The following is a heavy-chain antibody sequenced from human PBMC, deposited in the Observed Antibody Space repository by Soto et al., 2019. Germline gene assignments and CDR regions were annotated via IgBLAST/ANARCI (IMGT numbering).Heavy chain of an antibody. CDR1: SGSISSSSW. Sequence: PSETLSLTCTVSSGSISSSSWWSWVRQPPGKGLEWIGEIYHSGSTNYNPSLKSRVTISVDKSKNQFSLKLSSVTAADTAVYYCARATVVVVPDYYYYYYMDVWGKGTTVTVSS. V-gene: IGHV4-4*02. CDR2: IYHSGST. D-gene: IGHD2-15*01. CDR3: ARATVVVVPDYYYYYYMDV. J-gene: IGHJ6*03.